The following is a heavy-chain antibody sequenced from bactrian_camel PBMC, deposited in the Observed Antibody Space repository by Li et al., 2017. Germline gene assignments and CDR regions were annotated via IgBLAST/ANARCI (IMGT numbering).Heavy chain of an antibody. CDR3: ALSGGYCYTPSNAPWYEY. D-gene: IGHD2*01. V-gene: IGHV3S53*01. J-gene: IGHJ4*01. Sequence: HVQLVESGGGLVQAGGSLNLSCAATVNSNNLNCMGWFRQAPGKEREGVAYIDSDGITSYADSVKGRFTISKDNATNTLNLQMNNLRPEDTAMYYCALSGGYCYTPSNAPWYEYWGQGTQVTVS. CDR2: IDSDGIT. CDR1: VNSNNLNC.